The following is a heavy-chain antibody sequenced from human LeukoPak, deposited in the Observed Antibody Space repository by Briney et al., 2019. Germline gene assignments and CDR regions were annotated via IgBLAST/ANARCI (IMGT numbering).Heavy chain of an antibody. D-gene: IGHD5-24*01. CDR3: AREGDGWFDY. CDR1: GGSISSSSYY. CDR2: IYYSGST. Sequence: SETLSLTCTVSGGSISSSSYYWGWIRQPPGKGLEWIGSIYYSGSTYYNPSLKSRVTISVDTSKNQFSLKLSSVTAADTAVYYCAREGDGWFDYWGQGTLVTVSS. V-gene: IGHV4-39*02. J-gene: IGHJ4*02.